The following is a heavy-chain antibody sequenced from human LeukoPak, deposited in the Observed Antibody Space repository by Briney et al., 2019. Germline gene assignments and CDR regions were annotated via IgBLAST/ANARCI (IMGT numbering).Heavy chain of an antibody. Sequence: GGSLRLSCAASGFTVSSNFMSWVRQAPGQGLELVSVIYSGGNTYYADSVRGRFTIFRDNSKNTLYLQMNSLRAEDTAVYYCARDKGSSGWYGSYHFDYWGQGTLVTVSS. D-gene: IGHD6-19*01. J-gene: IGHJ4*02. CDR1: GFTVSSNF. CDR3: ARDKGSSGWYGSYHFDY. V-gene: IGHV3-66*01. CDR2: IYSGGNT.